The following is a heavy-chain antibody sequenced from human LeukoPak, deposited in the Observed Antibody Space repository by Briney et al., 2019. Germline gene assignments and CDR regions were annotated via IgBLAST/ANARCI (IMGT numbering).Heavy chain of an antibody. J-gene: IGHJ6*03. CDR3: ARSPARRRGVIITETYYMDV. CDR2: MNPNSGNT. CDR1: GYTFTSYD. D-gene: IGHD3-10*01. Sequence: ASVKVSCKASGYTFTSYDINWVRQATGQGLEWMGWMNPNSGNTGYAQKFQGRVTMTRNTSISTAYMELSSLRSEDTAVYYCARSPARRRGVIITETYYMDVWGKGTTVTISS. V-gene: IGHV1-8*01.